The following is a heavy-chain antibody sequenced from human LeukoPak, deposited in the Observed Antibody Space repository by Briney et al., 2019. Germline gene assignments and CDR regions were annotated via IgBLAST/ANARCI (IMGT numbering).Heavy chain of an antibody. Sequence: SGTLSLTCAVSGGSISSSNWWSWVRQPPGKGLEWTGEIYHSGSTNYNPSLKSRVTISVDKSKNQFSLKLSSVTAADTAVYYCASVSRDYYDSSGYGNYWGQGTLVTVSS. CDR1: GGSISSSNW. V-gene: IGHV4-4*02. J-gene: IGHJ4*02. CDR2: IYHSGST. CDR3: ASVSRDYYDSSGYGNY. D-gene: IGHD3-22*01.